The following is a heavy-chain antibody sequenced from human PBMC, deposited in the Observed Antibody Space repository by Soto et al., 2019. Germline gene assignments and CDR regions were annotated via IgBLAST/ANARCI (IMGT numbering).Heavy chain of an antibody. J-gene: IGHJ6*02. V-gene: IGHV3-21*01. D-gene: IGHD5-12*01. CDR3: VRGATHDYYYYYGMDV. CDR1: GFTFSSYS. Sequence: EVQLVESGGGLVKPGGSLRLSCAASGFTFSSYSMNWVCQAPGKGLEWVSSISSSSSYIYYADSVKGRFTISRDNAKNSLYLQMNSLRAEDTAVYYCVRGATHDYYYYYGMDVWGQGTTVTVSS. CDR2: ISSSSSYI.